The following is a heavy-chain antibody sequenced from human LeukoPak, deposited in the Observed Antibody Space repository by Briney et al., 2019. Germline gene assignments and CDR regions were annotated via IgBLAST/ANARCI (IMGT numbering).Heavy chain of an antibody. CDR3: ARGGAARSFDY. CDR1: GGSISSGGYS. J-gene: IGHJ4*02. Sequence: SETLSLTCAVSGGSISSGGYSWSWIRQPPGKGLEWIGYIYHSGSTYYNPSLKGRVTISVDRSKNQFSLKLSSVTAADTAVYYCARGGAARSFDYWGQGTLVTVSS. V-gene: IGHV4-30-2*01. D-gene: IGHD6-6*01. CDR2: IYHSGST.